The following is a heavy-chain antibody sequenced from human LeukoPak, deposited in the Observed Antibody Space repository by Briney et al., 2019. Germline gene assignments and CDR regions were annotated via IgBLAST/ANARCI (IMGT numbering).Heavy chain of an antibody. CDR3: AKGSSSWYFVL. V-gene: IGHV3-23*01. D-gene: IGHD6-13*01. J-gene: IGHJ4*02. Sequence: GGSLRLSCAASGFTFSSSAMSWVRQAPGKGLEWVSNISGSGSGGSTYYADSVKGRFTISRDNSKNTLYLQMNSLRAEDTAVYYCAKGSSSWYFVLWGQGTLVTVSS. CDR2: ISGSGSGGST. CDR1: GFTFSSSA.